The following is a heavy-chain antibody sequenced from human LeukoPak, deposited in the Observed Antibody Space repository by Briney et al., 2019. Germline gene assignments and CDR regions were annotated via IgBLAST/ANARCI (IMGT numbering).Heavy chain of an antibody. D-gene: IGHD5-18*01. J-gene: IGHJ4*02. CDR2: ISAYNGNT. CDR3: ARVKQQLWLQGGFDY. V-gene: IGHV1-18*01. Sequence: ASVKVSCKASGYTFTSYGISWVRQAPGQGLEWMGWISAYNGNTNYAQKLQGRVTMTTDTSTSTASMELRSLRSDDTAVYYCARVKQQLWLQGGFDYWGQGTLVTVSS. CDR1: GYTFTSYG.